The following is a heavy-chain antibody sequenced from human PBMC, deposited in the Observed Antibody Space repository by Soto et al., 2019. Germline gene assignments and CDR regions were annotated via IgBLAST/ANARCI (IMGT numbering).Heavy chain of an antibody. Sequence: ASVNGSCKASGYTCTSYVISWVRPSAGQGVEWMGWISAYNGNTNYAQKLQGRGTMTTDTSTSTAYMALRSLRSDDTAVYYCARDRYYYERSLVRHGYWGQGTLVTVSS. J-gene: IGHJ4*02. CDR2: ISAYNGNT. CDR1: GYTCTSYV. V-gene: IGHV1-18*01. D-gene: IGHD3-22*01. CDR3: ARDRYYYERSLVRHGY.